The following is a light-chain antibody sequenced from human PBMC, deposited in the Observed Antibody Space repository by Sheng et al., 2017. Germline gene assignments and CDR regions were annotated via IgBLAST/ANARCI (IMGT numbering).Light chain of an antibody. CDR1: QSISANS. Sequence: EIVLTQSPGTLSLSPGERATLSCRASQSISANSLVWYQQTSGQAPRLLIFGASTRATGVPDRFSGSGFGTDFTLTISRLEPEDFAVYYCQHYDKSPTWTFGQGTKVEVK. J-gene: IGKJ1*01. V-gene: IGKV3-20*01. CDR3: QHYDKSPTWT. CDR2: GAS.